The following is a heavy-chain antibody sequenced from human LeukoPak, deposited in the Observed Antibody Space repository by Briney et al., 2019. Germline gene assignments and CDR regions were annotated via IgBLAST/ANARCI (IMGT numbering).Heavy chain of an antibody. CDR2: IYTSGST. J-gene: IGHJ4*02. D-gene: IGHD5-18*01. V-gene: IGHV4-4*07. Sequence: SETLSRTCTVSGGSISSYYWSWIRQPAGKGLEWIGRIYTSGSTNYNPSLKSRVTMSVDTSKNQFSLKLSSVTAADTAVYYCAREASQARGYSYGAFIYYFDYWGQGTLVTVSS. CDR1: GGSISSYY. CDR3: AREASQARGYSYGAFIYYFDY.